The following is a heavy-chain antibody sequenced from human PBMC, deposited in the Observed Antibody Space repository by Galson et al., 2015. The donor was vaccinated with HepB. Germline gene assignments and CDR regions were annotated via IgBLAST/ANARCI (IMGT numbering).Heavy chain of an antibody. J-gene: IGHJ4*02. CDR2: INAGNGNT. Sequence: SVKVSCKASGYTFTSYAMHWVRQAPGQRLEWMGWINAGNGNTKYSQKFQGRVTITRDTSASTAYMELSSLRSEDTAVYYCARGHTGLYYYGSGSSNLVDYWGQGTLVTVSS. D-gene: IGHD3-10*01. CDR1: GYTFTSYA. V-gene: IGHV1-3*01. CDR3: ARGHTGLYYYGSGSSNLVDY.